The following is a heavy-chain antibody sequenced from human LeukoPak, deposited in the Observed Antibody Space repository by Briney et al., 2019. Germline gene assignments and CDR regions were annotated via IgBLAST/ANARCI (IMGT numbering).Heavy chain of an antibody. J-gene: IGHJ4*02. CDR3: ASGGGFDCRIFGGGDCQLDY. CDR1: GYTFTGYY. CDR2: IIPILGIA. V-gene: IGHV1-69*02. Sequence: ASVNVSCKASGYTFTGYYMHWVRQAPEQGLEWMGRIIPILGIANYAQKFQGRVTITADKSTSTAYMELSSLRSEDTAVYYCASGGGFDCRIFGGGDCQLDYWGQGTLVTVSS. D-gene: IGHD2-21*02.